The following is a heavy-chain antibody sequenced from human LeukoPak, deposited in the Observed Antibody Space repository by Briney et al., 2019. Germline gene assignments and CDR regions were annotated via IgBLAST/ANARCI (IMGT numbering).Heavy chain of an antibody. D-gene: IGHD6-19*01. J-gene: IGHJ4*02. CDR2: ISGSGGST. CDR1: GFTVSSSY. CDR3: AKRLVAGQFDY. V-gene: IGHV3-23*01. Sequence: GGSLRLSCTGSGFTVSSSYMSWVRQAPGKGLEWVSAISGSGGSTYYADSVKGRFTISRDNSKNTLYLQMNSLRAEDTAVYYCAKRLVAGQFDYWGQGTLVTVSS.